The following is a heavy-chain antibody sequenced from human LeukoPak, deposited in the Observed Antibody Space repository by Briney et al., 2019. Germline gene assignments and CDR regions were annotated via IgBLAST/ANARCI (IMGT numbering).Heavy chain of an antibody. J-gene: IGHJ4*02. V-gene: IGHV3-73*01. CDR1: GFTFSDSA. CDR2: IRSRVNSYAT. D-gene: IGHD6-13*01. Sequence: GGSRRLSCAASGFTFSDSAMHWVRQASGKGLEWVGRIRSRVNSYATTYAASVKGRFTISRDDSKNTAYLETNSLKTEDTAVYFCTRRGTASAPDDYWGQGALVTVSS. CDR3: TRRGTASAPDDY.